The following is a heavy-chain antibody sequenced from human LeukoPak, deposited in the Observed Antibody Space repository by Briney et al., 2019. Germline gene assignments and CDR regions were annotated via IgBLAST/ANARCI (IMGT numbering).Heavy chain of an antibody. Sequence: GGSLRLSCAASGFTFSSYSMNCVRQAPGKGLEWVSSISSSSSYIYYADSVKGRFTISRDNAKNSLYLQMNSLRAADTAVYYCALNPGRYYFDSWGRGTLSPSPQ. CDR2: ISSSSSYI. CDR1: GFTFSSYS. CDR3: ALNPGRYYFDS. J-gene: IGHJ4*02. D-gene: IGHD1-26*01. V-gene: IGHV3-21*01.